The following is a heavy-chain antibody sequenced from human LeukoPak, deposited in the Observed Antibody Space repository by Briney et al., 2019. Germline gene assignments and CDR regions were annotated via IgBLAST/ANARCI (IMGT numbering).Heavy chain of an antibody. CDR2: KYHTGTT. CDR1: GGSLSPYY. CDR3: ARLDSGDHGNIPH. V-gene: IGHV4-59*08. D-gene: IGHD1-26*01. J-gene: IGHJ1*01. Sequence: SETLSLTCTVSGGSLSPYYWTWIRQPPGKGLEWIGYKYHTGTTRYNPSLNSRVTISVETSKNQFSLRLNSVTAADTAIYYCARLDSGDHGNIPHWGQGTLVTVSS.